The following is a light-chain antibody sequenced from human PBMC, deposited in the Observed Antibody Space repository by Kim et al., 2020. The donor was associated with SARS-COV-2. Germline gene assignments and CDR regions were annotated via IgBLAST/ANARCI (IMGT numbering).Light chain of an antibody. J-gene: IGLJ3*02. CDR3: NVWDSSSDHRV. Sequence: SYELTQPPSVSVAPGKTARITCGGNNIGSKSVHWYQQKPGQAPVLVIYYDSDRPSGIPERFSGSNSGNTATLTISRVEAGDEADYYCNVWDSSSDHRVFGGGTQLTVL. CDR2: YDS. V-gene: IGLV3-21*04. CDR1: NIGSKS.